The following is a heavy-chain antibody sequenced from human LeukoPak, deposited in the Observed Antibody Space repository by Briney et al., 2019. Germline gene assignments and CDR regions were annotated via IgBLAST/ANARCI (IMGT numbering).Heavy chain of an antibody. D-gene: IGHD7-27*01. CDR1: GFTFSSYI. V-gene: IGHV3-21*01. CDR3: AREGIRELGINWFDP. J-gene: IGHJ5*02. Sequence: PGGSLRLSCAASGFTFSSYIMNWVRQAPGKGLERVSSISSSSSYIYYADSVKGRFTISRDNAKNSLYLQMNSLRAEDTAVYYCAREGIRELGINWFDPWGQGTLVTVSS. CDR2: ISSSSSYI.